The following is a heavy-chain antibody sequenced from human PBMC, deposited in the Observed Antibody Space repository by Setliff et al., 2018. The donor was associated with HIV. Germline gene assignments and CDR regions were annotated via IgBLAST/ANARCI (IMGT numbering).Heavy chain of an antibody. CDR2: ISDSGTT. J-gene: IGHJ5*02. D-gene: IGHD2-2*01. V-gene: IGHV4-59*01. CDR1: GGSINPYY. Sequence: SETLSLTCTVSGGSINPYYWSWIRQPPGKGLEWIAWISDSGTTNYNPSLKSRVTLSVDTSKNQFSLKLTSVTAADTAVYYCARGGTSSNWFGPWGQGTLVTVSS. CDR3: ARGGTSSNWFGP.